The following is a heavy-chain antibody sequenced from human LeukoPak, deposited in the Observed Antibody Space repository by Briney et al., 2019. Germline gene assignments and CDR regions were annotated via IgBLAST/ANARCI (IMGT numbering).Heavy chain of an antibody. V-gene: IGHV3-21*01. J-gene: IGHJ3*02. CDR3: ARSYCSSTSCYAFDI. CDR2: ISSSSSYI. Sequence: PGGSLRLSCAAPGFTFSSYSMNWVRQAPGKGLEWVSSISSSSSYIYYADSVKGRFTISRDNAKNSLYLQMNSLRAEDTAVYYCARSYCSSTSCYAFDIWGQGTMVTVSS. CDR1: GFTFSSYS. D-gene: IGHD2-2*01.